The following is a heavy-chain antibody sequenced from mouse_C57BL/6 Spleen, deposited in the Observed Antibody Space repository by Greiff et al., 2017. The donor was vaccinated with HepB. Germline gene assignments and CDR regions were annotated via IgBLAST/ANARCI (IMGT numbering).Heavy chain of an antibody. V-gene: IGHV6-3*01. CDR2: IRLKSDNYAT. Sequence: EVQLQESGGGLVQPGGSMKLSCVASGFTFSNYWMNWVRQSPEKGLEWVAQIRLKSDNYATHYAESVKGRFTISRDDSKSSVYLQMNNLRAEDTGIYYCTAGTPFAYWGQGTLVTVSA. J-gene: IGHJ3*01. CDR3: TAGTPFAY. D-gene: IGHD4-1*01. CDR1: GFTFSNYW.